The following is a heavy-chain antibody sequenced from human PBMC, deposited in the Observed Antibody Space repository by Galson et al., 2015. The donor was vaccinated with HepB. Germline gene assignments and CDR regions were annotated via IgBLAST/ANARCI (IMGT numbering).Heavy chain of an antibody. CDR2: INHSGST. D-gene: IGHD3-10*01. Sequence: ETLSLTCAVYGGSFSGYYWSWIRQPPGKGLEWIGEINHSGSTNYNPSLKSRVTISVDTSKNQFSLKLSSVTAADTAVYYCARSLWFGELLSLSPRSPFDYWGQGTLVTVSS. CDR3: ARSLWFGELLSLSPRSPFDY. J-gene: IGHJ4*02. CDR1: GGSFSGYY. V-gene: IGHV4-34*01.